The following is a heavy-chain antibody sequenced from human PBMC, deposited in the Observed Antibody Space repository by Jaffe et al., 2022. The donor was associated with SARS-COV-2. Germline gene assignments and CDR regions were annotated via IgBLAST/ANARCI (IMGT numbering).Heavy chain of an antibody. D-gene: IGHD3-16*01. Sequence: QVQLQQWGAGLLKPSETLSLTCGVYGGSFSGYYWSWIRQPPGKGLEWIGEINHRGGTNYNPSLESRVTISLDTSNNQFSLKLDSVPAADTAVYYCARTFRANSGGWYFDLWGLGTLVTVSS. CDR1: GGSFSGYY. CDR3: ARTFRANSGGWYFDL. CDR2: INHRGGT. J-gene: IGHJ2*01. V-gene: IGHV4-34*01.